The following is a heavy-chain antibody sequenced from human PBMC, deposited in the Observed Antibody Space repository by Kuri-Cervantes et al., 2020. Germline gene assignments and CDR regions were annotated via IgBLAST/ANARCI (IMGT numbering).Heavy chain of an antibody. D-gene: IGHD3-10*01. CDR2: IYTSGST. CDR3: ARDQLLWFXXNNWFDP. CDR1: GGSISSGSYY. V-gene: IGHV4-61*02. Sequence: LRLSCTVSGGSISSGSYYWSWIRQPAGKGLEWIGRIYTSGSTNYNPSLKSRVTISVDTSKNQFSLKLSSVTAADTAVYYCARDQLLWFXXNNWFDPWGQGTLVTVSS. J-gene: IGHJ5*02.